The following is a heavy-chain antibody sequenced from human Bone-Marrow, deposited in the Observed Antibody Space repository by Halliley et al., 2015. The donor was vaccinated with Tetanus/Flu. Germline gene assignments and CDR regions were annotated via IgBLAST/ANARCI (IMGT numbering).Heavy chain of an antibody. J-gene: IGHJ5*02. CDR1: GGSVSRRNYY. D-gene: IGHD5-12*01. V-gene: IGHV4-61*01. Sequence: TLSLTCTVSGGSVSRRNYYWSWIRHPPGKGLEWIGYIYYRGTTNYNPSLKSRVTISLDTSKNQFSLKLSSVTAADTATYYCSGYYDPIGDIPNWFDPWGQGTLVTVSS. CDR2: IYYRGTT. CDR3: SGYYDPIGDIPNWFDP.